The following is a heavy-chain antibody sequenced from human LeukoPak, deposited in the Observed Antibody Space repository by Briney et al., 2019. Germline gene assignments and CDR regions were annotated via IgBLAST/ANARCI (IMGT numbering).Heavy chain of an antibody. V-gene: IGHV4-38-2*02. Sequence: SETLSLTCTVSGYSISSGYYWGWIRQPPGKGLEWIGSIYHSGSTYYNPSLKSRVAISVDTSKNQFSLKLSSVTAADTAVYYCAREIWFGERDYYYYYYMDVWGKGTTVTVSS. CDR3: AREIWFGERDYYYYYYMDV. J-gene: IGHJ6*03. D-gene: IGHD3-10*01. CDR2: IYHSGST. CDR1: GYSISSGYY.